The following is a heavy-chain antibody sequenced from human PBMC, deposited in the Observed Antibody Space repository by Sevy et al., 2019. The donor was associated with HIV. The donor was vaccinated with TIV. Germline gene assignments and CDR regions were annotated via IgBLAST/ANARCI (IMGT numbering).Heavy chain of an antibody. J-gene: IGHJ4*02. D-gene: IGHD2-21*01. V-gene: IGHV3-7*01. CDR3: TRELWPGDY. Sequence: GGSLRLSCAASGFSFSDYYMGWVRQAPGKGLEWVANIYQDGSQENYVDAVKDRFTISRDNAKNSVYLQMNSLRVDDTGIYYCTRELWPGDYWGQGTLVTVSS. CDR2: IYQDGSQE. CDR1: GFSFSDYY.